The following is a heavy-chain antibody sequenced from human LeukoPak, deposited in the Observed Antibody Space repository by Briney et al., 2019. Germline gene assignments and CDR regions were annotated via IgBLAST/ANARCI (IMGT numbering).Heavy chain of an antibody. CDR1: GFTFDDYA. D-gene: IGHD3-10*02. CDR2: ISWNSGSI. V-gene: IGHV3-9*01. Sequence: PGGSLRLSCVASGFTFDDYAMHWVRQAPGKGLEWVSGISWNSGSIGYADSVKGRFTISRDNAKNSLYLQMNSLRAEDTAVYYCAELGITMIGGVWGKGTTVTISS. J-gene: IGHJ6*04. CDR3: AELGITMIGGV.